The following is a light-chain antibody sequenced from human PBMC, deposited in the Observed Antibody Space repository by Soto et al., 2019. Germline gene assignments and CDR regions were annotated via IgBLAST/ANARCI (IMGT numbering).Light chain of an antibody. V-gene: IGKV3-15*01. J-gene: IGKJ2*01. CDR3: QQYNQWPPYT. Sequence: EIVMTQSPANLSVSPGERATLSCRASQSVSSNLAWYQQKPGQGPRLLIYGASTRATSIPARFSGSGSGTELALTLNRLQSEDVEVSSCQQYNQWPPYTFGQGTKLEIK. CDR1: QSVSSN. CDR2: GAS.